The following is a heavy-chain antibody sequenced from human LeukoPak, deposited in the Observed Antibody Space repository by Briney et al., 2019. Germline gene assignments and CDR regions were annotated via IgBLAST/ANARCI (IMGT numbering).Heavy chain of an antibody. J-gene: IGHJ4*02. D-gene: IGHD2-2*01. CDR2: ISGSGAST. CDR1: GFTFSNYG. Sequence: GGSLRLSCAASGFTFSNYGMSWVRQAPGKGLGWVSGISGSGASTYDADSVKGRFTISRDNSKNTLYLQMNSLRAEDTAVYYCAKFVDDVVVVPAAYFDYWGQGTLVTVSS. V-gene: IGHV3-23*01. CDR3: AKFVDDVVVVPAAYFDY.